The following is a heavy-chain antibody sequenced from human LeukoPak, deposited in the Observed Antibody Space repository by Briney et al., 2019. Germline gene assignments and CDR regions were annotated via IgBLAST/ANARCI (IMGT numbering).Heavy chain of an antibody. CDR2: IYDTGST. Sequence: PSETLSLTCNVSGESIRSSYWNWIRQSPGKGLEWIAYIYDTGSTNYNPSLKSRVTISLDTSKNHVSLRLDSVVSADTALYYCTRGKNFYDYWGQGTLVTVSS. CDR1: GESIRSSY. V-gene: IGHV4-59*01. CDR3: TRGKNFYDY. J-gene: IGHJ4*02.